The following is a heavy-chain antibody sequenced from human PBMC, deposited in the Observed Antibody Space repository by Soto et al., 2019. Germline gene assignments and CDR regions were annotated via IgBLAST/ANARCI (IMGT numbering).Heavy chain of an antibody. V-gene: IGHV4-59*13. D-gene: IGHD5-18*01. J-gene: IGHJ3*02. CDR1: TDSFNDYY. Sequence: QVRLHESGPGLVKPSETLSLTCTVSTDSFNDYYWSWIRQPPGKGLEWIESIYHTGNTNYNPSLESRVSISVDTSKIQFALSLSSVTAADTAVYYCARDVGIHDAFDIWGQGTLVTVSS. CDR2: IYHTGNT. CDR3: ARDVGIHDAFDI.